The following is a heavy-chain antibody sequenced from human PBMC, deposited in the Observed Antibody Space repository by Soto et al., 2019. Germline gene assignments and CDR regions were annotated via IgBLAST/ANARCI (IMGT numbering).Heavy chain of an antibody. J-gene: IGHJ5*02. CDR1: GGSISSGGYY. V-gene: IGHV4-31*03. Sequence: TLSLTCTVSGGSISSGGYYWSWIRQHPGKGLEWIGYIYCSGSTYYNPSLKSRVTISVDTSKNQFSLKLSSVTAADTAVYYCARDSGGYCSGGSCYSRVDPWGQGTLVTVSS. CDR3: ARDSGGYCSGGSCYSRVDP. D-gene: IGHD2-15*01. CDR2: IYCSGST.